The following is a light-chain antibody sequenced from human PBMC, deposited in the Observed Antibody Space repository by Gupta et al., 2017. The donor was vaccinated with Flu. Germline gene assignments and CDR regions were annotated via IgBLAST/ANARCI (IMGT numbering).Light chain of an antibody. CDR3: QQNKDWPQYN. V-gene: IGKV3D-15*01. Sequence: EILMTQSPATLSVSPGERATLSCRASQSVSSNLAWYQQKPGQAPRLLIYGASTRDTGIPARFSGSGYGTDLTLTISSRQSEDFAVYYCQQNKDWPQYNFGQGTKLDIK. CDR1: QSVSSN. J-gene: IGKJ2*01. CDR2: GAS.